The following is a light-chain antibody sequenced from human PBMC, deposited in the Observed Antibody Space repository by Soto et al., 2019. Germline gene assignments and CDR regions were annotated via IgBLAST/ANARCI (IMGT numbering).Light chain of an antibody. CDR3: SSYTSTSTYV. V-gene: IGLV2-14*01. CDR1: SSDVGGYNY. CDR2: DVT. Sequence: QSALTQPASVSGSPGQSITIACTGTSSDVGGYNYVSWYQQHPGKAPKLMIYDVTNRPSGISNRVSGSQSGNTDSLTISGLQAEDGAGYYCSSYTSTSTYVFGTGTQLTVL. J-gene: IGLJ1*01.